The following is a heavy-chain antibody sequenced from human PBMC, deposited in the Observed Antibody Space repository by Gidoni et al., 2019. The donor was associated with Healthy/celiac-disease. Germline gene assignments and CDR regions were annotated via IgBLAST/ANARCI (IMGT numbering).Heavy chain of an antibody. D-gene: IGHD5-18*01. J-gene: IGHJ4*02. V-gene: IGHV4-61*02. Sequence: QVQLQASGPGLVKPSQTLSLTCTVSGGSISSGSYYWSWIRQPAGKGLEWIGRIYTSGSTNYNPSLKSRVTISVDTSKNQFSLKLSSVTAADTAVYYCASERRGYSYGPGGGLDYWGQGTLVTVSS. CDR2: IYTSGST. CDR1: GGSISSGSYY. CDR3: ASERRGYSYGPGGGLDY.